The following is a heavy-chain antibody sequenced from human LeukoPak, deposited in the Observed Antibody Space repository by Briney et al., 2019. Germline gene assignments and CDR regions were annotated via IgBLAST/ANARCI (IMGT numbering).Heavy chain of an antibody. CDR1: GGSFSGYY. CDR2: INHSGST. Sequence: PSETLSLTCAVYGGSFSGYYWSWIRQPPGKGLEWSGEINHSGSTNYNPSLKSRVTISVDTSKNQFSLKLSSVTAADTAVYYCARWSAHYYGSGSYLRRVYYFDYWGQGTLVTVSS. V-gene: IGHV4-34*01. CDR3: ARWSAHYYGSGSYLRRVYYFDY. J-gene: IGHJ4*02. D-gene: IGHD3-10*01.